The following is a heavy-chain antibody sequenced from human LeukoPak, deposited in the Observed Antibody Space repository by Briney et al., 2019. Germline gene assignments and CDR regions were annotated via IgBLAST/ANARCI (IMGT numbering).Heavy chain of an antibody. CDR3: AREKGPFDY. CDR2: INHSGST. Sequence: SETLSLTCAVYGGSFSGYYWSWIRQPPGKGLEWIGEINHSGSTNYNPSLKSRVTISVDTSKNQFSLKLSSVTAADTAVYYCAREKGPFDYWGQGTLVTVSS. J-gene: IGHJ4*02. CDR1: GGSFSGYY. V-gene: IGHV4-34*01.